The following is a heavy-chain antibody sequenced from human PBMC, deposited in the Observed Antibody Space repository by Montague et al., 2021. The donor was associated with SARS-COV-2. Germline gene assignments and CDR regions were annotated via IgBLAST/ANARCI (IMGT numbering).Heavy chain of an antibody. CDR3: ARDLGHRYVAGWFDP. J-gene: IGHJ5*02. CDR2: IYYSGST. D-gene: IGHD5-18*01. CDR1: SGSISSGGSTSSGGYY. V-gene: IGHV4-31*03. Sequence: TLSLTCTVSSGSISSGGSTSSGGYYWSWIRQHPGKGLEWIGYIYYSGSTSYNPSLKSRVTISVDTSKNQFSLKLSSVTAAGTAVYYCARDLGHRYVAGWFDPWGQGTLVTVSS.